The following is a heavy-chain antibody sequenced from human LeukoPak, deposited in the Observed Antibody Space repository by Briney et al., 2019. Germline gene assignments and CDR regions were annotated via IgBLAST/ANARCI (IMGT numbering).Heavy chain of an antibody. CDR3: AIDPYSSGWRGGDYFDY. V-gene: IGHV3-23*01. J-gene: IGHJ4*02. Sequence: GGSLRLSCAASGFTFSTYAMSWVRQAPGKGLEWVSSIGAGGGGGSTVYADSVKGRFAISRDNSKNTLFLQMNNLRAEDTAVYYCAIDPYSSGWRGGDYFDYWGQGTLVTVSP. CDR2: IGAGGGGGST. D-gene: IGHD6-19*01. CDR1: GFTFSTYA.